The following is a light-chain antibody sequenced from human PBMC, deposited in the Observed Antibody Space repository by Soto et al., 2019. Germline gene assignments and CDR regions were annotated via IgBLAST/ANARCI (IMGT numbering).Light chain of an antibody. Sequence: DIVTTQSPDSLAVSLGERATINCKSSQSVLYSSNNKNYLAWYQQKPGQPPKLLIYWASTRESGVPDRFSGSGSGTDFTLTISSLQAEDVAVYYCQQYYSTPYTFGQGTKLDI. CDR2: WAS. V-gene: IGKV4-1*01. CDR1: QSVLYSSNNKNY. CDR3: QQYYSTPYT. J-gene: IGKJ2*01.